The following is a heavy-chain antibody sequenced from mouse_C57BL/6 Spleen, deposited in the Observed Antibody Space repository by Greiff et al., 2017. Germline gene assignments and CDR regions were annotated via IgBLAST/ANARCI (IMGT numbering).Heavy chain of an antibody. CDR3: ARLDTTVVATRYFDV. V-gene: IGHV1-69*01. Sequence: VQLQQPGAELVMPGASVKLSCKASGYTFTSYWMHWVKQRPGQGLEWIGEIDPSDSYTNYNQKFKGKSTLTVDKSSSTAYMQLSSLTSEYSAVXYCARLDTTVVATRYFDVWGTGTTVTVSS. CDR1: GYTFTSYW. D-gene: IGHD1-1*01. CDR2: IDPSDSYT. J-gene: IGHJ1*03.